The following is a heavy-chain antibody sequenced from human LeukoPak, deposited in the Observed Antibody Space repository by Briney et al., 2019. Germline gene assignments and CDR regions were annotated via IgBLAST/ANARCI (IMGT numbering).Heavy chain of an antibody. CDR3: SKDQAYSDFWSGYLY. D-gene: IGHD3-3*01. Sequence: GGSLRLSCAASGFTFSSYAMSWVRQAPGKGLEWVSAISGSGGSTYYADSVKGRFTISRDNSKNTLYLQMNSLRAEDTAVYYCSKDQAYSDFWSGYLYWGQRTLVTVSS. J-gene: IGHJ4*02. CDR2: ISGSGGST. CDR1: GFTFSSYA. V-gene: IGHV3-23*01.